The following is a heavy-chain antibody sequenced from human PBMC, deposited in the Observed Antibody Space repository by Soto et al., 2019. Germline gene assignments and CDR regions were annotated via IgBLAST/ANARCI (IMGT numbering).Heavy chain of an antibody. D-gene: IGHD2-2*02. V-gene: IGHV4-39*01. CDR3: ARRPSTVYPTKYYYYMAV. CDR2: IYYSGST. J-gene: IGHJ6*03. CDR1: GGSISSSSYY. Sequence: SETLSLTCTVSGGSISSSSYYWGWIRQPPGKGLEWIGSIYYSGSTYYNPSLKSRVTISVDTSKNQFSLKLSSVTAADTAVYYCARRPSTVYPTKYYYYMAVWGKGTTVTVSS.